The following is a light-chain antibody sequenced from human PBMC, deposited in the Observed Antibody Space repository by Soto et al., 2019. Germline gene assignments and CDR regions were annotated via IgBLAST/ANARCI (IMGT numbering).Light chain of an antibody. V-gene: IGLV1-40*01. CDR2: GNS. CDR1: SSNIGAGYD. CDR3: QSYDSSLSGPV. Sequence: QSALTQPPSVSGAPGQRVTISCTGSSSNIGAGYDVHWYQQLPGTAPKLLIYGNSNRPSGVPDRFSGSKSGTSASLAITGLQAEYEADYYCQSYDSSLSGPVFGGGTKLTVL. J-gene: IGLJ2*01.